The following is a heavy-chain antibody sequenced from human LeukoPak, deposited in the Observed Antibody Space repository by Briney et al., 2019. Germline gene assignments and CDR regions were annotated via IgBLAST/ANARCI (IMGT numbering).Heavy chain of an antibody. V-gene: IGHV4-4*07. J-gene: IGHJ4*02. CDR2: IYTSGST. D-gene: IGHD4-23*01. Sequence: SETLSLTCTVSGGSISSYYWSWIRQPAGKGLEWIGRIYTSGSTNYNPSLKSRVTMSVDTSKNQFSLKLSSVTAADTAVYYCAREGGNSWRWKNFDYWGQETLVTVSS. CDR1: GGSISSYY. CDR3: AREGGNSWRWKNFDY.